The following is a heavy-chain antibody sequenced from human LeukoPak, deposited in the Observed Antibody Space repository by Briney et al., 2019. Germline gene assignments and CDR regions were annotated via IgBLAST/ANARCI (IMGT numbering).Heavy chain of an antibody. CDR3: TTGSGRRDY. CDR1: GFTFSTYA. Sequence: GGSLRLSCAASGFTFSTYAMHWVRQAPGKGLEWVAVISYDGSSKYYADSVKGRFTISRDNSKNTLFLQMNSLKTEDTAVYYCTTGSGRRDYWGQGTLVTVSS. J-gene: IGHJ4*02. D-gene: IGHD5-12*01. V-gene: IGHV3-30*04. CDR2: ISYDGSSK.